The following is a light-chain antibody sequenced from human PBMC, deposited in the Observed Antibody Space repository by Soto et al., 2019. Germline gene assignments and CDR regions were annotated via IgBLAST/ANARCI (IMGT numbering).Light chain of an antibody. CDR1: SSDVGIYNL. Sequence: QSALTQSASVSGSPGQSITISCTGTSSDVGIYNLVSWYQYHPGKAPKLMIYEGSQRPSGVSDRFSGSKSGNTASLTISGLQAEDEADYYCCSFAGSSTNVFGTGTKVTVL. CDR2: EGS. CDR3: CSFAGSSTNV. V-gene: IGLV2-23*01. J-gene: IGLJ1*01.